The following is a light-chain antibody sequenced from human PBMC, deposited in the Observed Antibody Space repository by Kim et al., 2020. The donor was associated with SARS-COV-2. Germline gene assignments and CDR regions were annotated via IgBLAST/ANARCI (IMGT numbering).Light chain of an antibody. CDR1: QSISSNY. V-gene: IGKV3-20*01. CDR3: QQYGRSPLP. J-gene: IGKJ4*01. Sequence: EIVLTQSPGTLSLSPGERATLSCRASQSISSNYLAWYQQKPGQAPRLLIYGASRKATGIPDRFSGSGSGTDFTLTISRLEPEDFAVYFCQQYGRSPLPFGGGTKVDIK. CDR2: GAS.